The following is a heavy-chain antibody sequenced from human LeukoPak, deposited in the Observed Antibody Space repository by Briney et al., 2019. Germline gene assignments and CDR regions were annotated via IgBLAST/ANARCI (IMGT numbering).Heavy chain of an antibody. CDR2: IIPIFGTA. D-gene: IGHD3-10*01. Sequence: ASVKVSCKASGGTFSSYAISWVRQAPGQGLEWMGGIIPIFGTANYAQKFQGRVKITADESTSTAYMELSSLRSEDTAVYYCARGDRGVRGVIPMDVWGQGTTVTVSS. CDR3: ARGDRGVRGVIPMDV. V-gene: IGHV1-69*01. CDR1: GGTFSSYA. J-gene: IGHJ6*02.